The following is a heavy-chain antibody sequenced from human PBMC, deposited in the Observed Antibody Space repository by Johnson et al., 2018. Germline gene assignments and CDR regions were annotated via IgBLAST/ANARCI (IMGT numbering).Heavy chain of an antibody. Sequence: VQLVESGGGLVQPGRSLRLSCAASGFTFSSYGMHWVRQAPGKGLEWVAVISYDGSNKYYADSVKGRFTISRDNSKNTLYLQMNSLRAEDTAGYYCARVVWSGLQGMDVWGKGTTVTVSS. CDR1: GFTFSSYG. J-gene: IGHJ6*04. D-gene: IGHD3-3*01. CDR3: ARVVWSGLQGMDV. CDR2: ISYDGSNK. V-gene: IGHV3-30*03.